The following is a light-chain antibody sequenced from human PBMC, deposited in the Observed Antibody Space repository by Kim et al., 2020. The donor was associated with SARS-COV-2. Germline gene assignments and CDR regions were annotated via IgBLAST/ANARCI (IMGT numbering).Light chain of an antibody. J-gene: IGKJ3*01. Sequence: VSPGERATLSCRASQSVSSDLAWYQQKPGQAPRLLIYGASTRATGIPARFSGSGSGTEFTLTISSLLSEDFAVYYCQQYNNWPITFGPGTKVDIK. V-gene: IGKV3-15*01. CDR3: QQYNNWPIT. CDR2: GAS. CDR1: QSVSSD.